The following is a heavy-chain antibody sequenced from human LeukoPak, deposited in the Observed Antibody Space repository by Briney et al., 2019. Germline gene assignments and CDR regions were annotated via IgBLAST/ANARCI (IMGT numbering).Heavy chain of an antibody. CDR3: AREGYSYSYSLATDY. V-gene: IGHV3-30-3*01. CDR2: ISYDGSNK. D-gene: IGHD5-18*01. Sequence: GGSLRLSCAASGFTFSSYAMHWVRQAPGKGLEWVAVISYDGSNKYYADSVKGRFTISRDNSKNTLYLQMNSLRAEDTAVYDCAREGYSYSYSLATDYWGQGTLVTVSS. CDR1: GFTFSSYA. J-gene: IGHJ4*02.